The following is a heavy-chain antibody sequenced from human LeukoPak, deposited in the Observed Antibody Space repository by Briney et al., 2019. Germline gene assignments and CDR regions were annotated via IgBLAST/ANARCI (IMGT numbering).Heavy chain of an antibody. J-gene: IGHJ4*02. CDR3: ATQQGGNPAY. D-gene: IGHD1-14*01. CDR1: GLTFSSHW. CDR2: ITNDGSST. V-gene: IGHV3-74*01. Sequence: GGSLRLSCAASGLTFSSHWMHWVRQAPGKGLVWVSRITNDGSSTTYADSVKGRFTISRDNAKNMLYLQVNSLRAEDTAVCYCATQQGGNPAYWGQGTLVTVSS.